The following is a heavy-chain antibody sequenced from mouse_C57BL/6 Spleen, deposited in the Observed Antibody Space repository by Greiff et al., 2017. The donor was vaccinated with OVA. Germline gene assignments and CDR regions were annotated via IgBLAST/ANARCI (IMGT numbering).Heavy chain of an antibody. CDR1: GFTFSSYA. J-gene: IGHJ2*01. CDR2: ISDGGSYT. V-gene: IGHV5-4*03. Sequence: EVKLVESGGGLVKPGGSLKLSCAASGFTFSSYAMSWVRQTPEKRLEWVATISDGGSYTYYPDNVKGRFTISRDNAKNNLYLQMSHLKSEDTAMYYCARGLGLYYFDYWGQGTTLTVSS. D-gene: IGHD3-3*01. CDR3: ARGLGLYYFDY.